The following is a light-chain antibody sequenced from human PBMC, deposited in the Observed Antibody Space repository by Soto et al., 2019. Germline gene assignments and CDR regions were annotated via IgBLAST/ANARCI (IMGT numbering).Light chain of an antibody. CDR2: EVR. J-gene: IGLJ1*01. Sequence: QSALAQPASVSGSPGQSITISCTGTSSDVGGYNYVSWYQQHPGKAPKLMIYEVRNRPSGVSNRFSGSKSGNTASLTISGLQAEDEADYYCGSYTSSSTLYVFGTGTKVTVL. CDR1: SSDVGGYNY. CDR3: GSYTSSSTLYV. V-gene: IGLV2-14*01.